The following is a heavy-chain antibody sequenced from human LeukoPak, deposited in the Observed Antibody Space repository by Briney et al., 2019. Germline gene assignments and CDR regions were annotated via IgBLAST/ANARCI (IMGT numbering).Heavy chain of an antibody. CDR2: ISYDGSNK. Sequence: GGSLRLSCAAPGFTFSSYAMHWVRQAPGKGLEWVAVISYDGSNKYYADSVKGRFTISRDNSKDTLYLQMNSLRAEDTAVYYCATDFTGDSSGYCFDYWGQGTLVTVSS. CDR3: ATDFTGDSSGYCFDY. V-gene: IGHV3-30-3*01. D-gene: IGHD3-22*01. J-gene: IGHJ4*02. CDR1: GFTFSSYA.